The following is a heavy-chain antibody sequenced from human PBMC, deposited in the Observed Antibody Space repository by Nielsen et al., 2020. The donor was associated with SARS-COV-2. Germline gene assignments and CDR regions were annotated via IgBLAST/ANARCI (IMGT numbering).Heavy chain of an antibody. CDR1: GFTFSTYG. V-gene: IGHV3-30*18. D-gene: IGHD2-15*01. CDR3: AKDWTAIVVVPSGGVDY. Sequence: GESRKISCVASGFTFSTYGMHWVRQAPGKGLEWVAAISYDGSNKYYVDSVKGRFTISRDNSKNTLYLQMSSLREEDTAVYYCAKDWTAIVVVPSGGVDYWGQGTLVTVSS. CDR2: ISYDGSNK. J-gene: IGHJ4*02.